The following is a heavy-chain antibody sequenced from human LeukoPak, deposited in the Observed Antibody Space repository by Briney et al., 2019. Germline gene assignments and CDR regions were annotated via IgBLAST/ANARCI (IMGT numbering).Heavy chain of an antibody. CDR3: VRHDSYIPF. CDR2: ISDNDGST. D-gene: IGHD3-10*01. CDR1: GFNFNNYA. Sequence: PGGTLRLPCAASGFNFNNYAMSWVRQTPGKGLEWVSGISDNDGSTYYTDSVKGRFTISRDNSEGTVYLQMNNLRAADTALYLCVRHDSYIPFWGQGTPVTVSS. V-gene: IGHV3-23*01. J-gene: IGHJ1*01.